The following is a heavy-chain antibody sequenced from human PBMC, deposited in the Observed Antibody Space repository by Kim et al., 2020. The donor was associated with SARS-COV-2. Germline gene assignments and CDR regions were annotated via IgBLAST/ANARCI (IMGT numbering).Heavy chain of an antibody. J-gene: IGHJ3*02. Sequence: ASVKVSCKASGYTFTSYGISWVRQAPGQGLEWMGWISAYNGNTNYAQKLQGRVTMTTDTSTSTAYKELRSLRSDDTAVYYCARDWLYYYDSSGYPAKAFDIWGQGTMVTVSS. CDR1: GYTFTSYG. D-gene: IGHD3-22*01. CDR3: ARDWLYYYDSSGYPAKAFDI. V-gene: IGHV1-18*01. CDR2: ISAYNGNT.